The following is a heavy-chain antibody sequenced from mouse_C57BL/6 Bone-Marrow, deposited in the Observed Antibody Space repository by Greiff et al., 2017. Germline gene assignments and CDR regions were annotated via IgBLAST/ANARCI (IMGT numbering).Heavy chain of an antibody. V-gene: IGHV1-50*01. CDR2: IDPSDSYT. J-gene: IGHJ3*01. Sequence: QVQLQQSGAELVKPGASVKLSCKASGYTFTSYWMQWVKQRPGQGLEWIGEIDPSDSYTNYNQKFKGKATLTVDTSSSTAHMQLSSLTSEDSAVYYCSRLYGYADAYWGQGTLVTVSA. CDR3: SRLYGYADAY. CDR1: GYTFTSYW. D-gene: IGHD2-2*01.